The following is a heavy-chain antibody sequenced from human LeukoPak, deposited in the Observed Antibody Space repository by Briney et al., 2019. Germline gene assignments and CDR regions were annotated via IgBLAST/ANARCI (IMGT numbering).Heavy chain of an antibody. Sequence: GGSLRLSCAASGFTFSSYSMSWVRQAPGKGLEWVSYISSSSSTIYYADSVKGRFTISRDNSKNTLYLQMNSLRAEDTAVYYCAKGGNYNSYYYYMDVWGKGTTVTVSS. CDR3: AKGGNYNSYYYYMDV. CDR2: ISSSSSTI. CDR1: GFTFSSYS. J-gene: IGHJ6*03. V-gene: IGHV3-48*01. D-gene: IGHD5-24*01.